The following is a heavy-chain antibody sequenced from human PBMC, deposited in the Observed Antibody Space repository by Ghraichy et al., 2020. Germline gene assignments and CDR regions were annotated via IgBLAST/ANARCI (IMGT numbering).Heavy chain of an antibody. CDR1: GGSFSGYY. CDR3: ARGGYCSGGSCYPAMFF. J-gene: IGHJ4*02. Sequence: SETLSLTCAVYGGSFSGYYWSWIRQPPGKGLEWIGEINHSGSTNYNPSLKSRVTISVDTSKNQFSLKLSSVTAADTAVYYCARGGYCSGGSCYPAMFFWGQGTLVTVSS. CDR2: INHSGST. V-gene: IGHV4-34*01. D-gene: IGHD2-15*01.